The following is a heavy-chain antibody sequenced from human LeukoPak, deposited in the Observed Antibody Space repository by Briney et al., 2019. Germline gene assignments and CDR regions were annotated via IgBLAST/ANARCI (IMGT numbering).Heavy chain of an antibody. CDR2: ISNSGST. V-gene: IGHV4-59*06. CDR1: GGSISSYY. Sequence: SETLSLTCTVSGGSISSYYWNWIRQHPGRGLEWIGYISNSGSTYYNPSLKGRLFISVDTSKNHFSLKLSSVTSADTAVYFCARMQLGYSFDYWGQGSLVTVSS. D-gene: IGHD5-18*01. J-gene: IGHJ4*02. CDR3: ARMQLGYSFDY.